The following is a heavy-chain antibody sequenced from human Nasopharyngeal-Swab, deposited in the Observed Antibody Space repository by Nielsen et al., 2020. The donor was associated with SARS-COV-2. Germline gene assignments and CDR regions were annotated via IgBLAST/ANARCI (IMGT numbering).Heavy chain of an antibody. V-gene: IGHV4-59*08. CDR2: IYYSGST. J-gene: IGHJ5*02. CDR1: GGSISSYY. CDR3: ARHERQWLVLRPNWFDP. D-gene: IGHD6-19*01. Sequence: SETLSLTCTVSGGSISSYYWNWIRQPPGKGLEWIGYIYYSGSTNYNPSLKSRVTISVDTSKNQFSLKLSSVTAADTAVYYCARHERQWLVLRPNWFDPWGQGTLVTVSS.